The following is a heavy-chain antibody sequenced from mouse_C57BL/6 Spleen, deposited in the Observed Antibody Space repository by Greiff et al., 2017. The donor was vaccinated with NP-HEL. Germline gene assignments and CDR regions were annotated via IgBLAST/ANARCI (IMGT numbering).Heavy chain of an antibody. J-gene: IGHJ1*03. Sequence: EVQLQQSGAELVKPGASVKLSCTASGFNFNDYYLHWVKQRPEQGLEWIGRIDPEDGETKYAPKFQGKATLTADTSSNTAYLQLSSLTSEDTAVYYCALYGSSDWYFDVWGTGTTVTVSS. CDR1: GFNFNDYY. CDR3: ALYGSSDWYFDV. D-gene: IGHD1-1*01. CDR2: IDPEDGET. V-gene: IGHV14-2*01.